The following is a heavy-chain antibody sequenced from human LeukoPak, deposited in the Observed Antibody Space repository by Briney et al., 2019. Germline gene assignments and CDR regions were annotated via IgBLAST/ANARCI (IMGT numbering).Heavy chain of an antibody. CDR3: ATQQGGNPAY. Sequence: SETLSLTCTVSGGSIRSSYYYWGWIRQPPGKGLEWIGSIYDSGSTYYNPSLKSRVTISVDTSKNMLYLQVNSLRAEDTAVYYCATQQGGNPAYWGQGTLVTVSS. V-gene: IGHV4-39*01. CDR1: GGSIRSSYYY. D-gene: IGHD1-14*01. J-gene: IGHJ4*02. CDR2: IYDSGST.